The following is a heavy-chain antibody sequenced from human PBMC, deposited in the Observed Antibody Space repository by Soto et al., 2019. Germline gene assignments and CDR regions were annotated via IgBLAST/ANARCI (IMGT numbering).Heavy chain of an antibody. Sequence: GGSLRLSCAASGFTFSSSWMHWVRQAPGKGLVWVSRISSDGSSATHADSVKGRFTMSRDNTKNTLYLQMNSLRAEDTALYYCAKAGYTSAWEERSFDYWGQGTLVTVSS. D-gene: IGHD6-19*01. CDR2: ISSDGSSA. CDR1: GFTFSSSW. CDR3: AKAGYTSAWEERSFDY. V-gene: IGHV3-74*01. J-gene: IGHJ4*02.